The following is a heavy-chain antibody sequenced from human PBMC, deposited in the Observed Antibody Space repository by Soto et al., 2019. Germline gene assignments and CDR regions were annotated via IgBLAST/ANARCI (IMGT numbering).Heavy chain of an antibody. Sequence: PGESLKISCKGSGYNFTNYWISWVRHMPGKGLEWMGRIDPSESYFNYNPYFQGHVTISADKSISTAYLQWSSLKASDTAIYYCARRPYCSSTSCYTEGYYFDNWGQGTLVTVSS. CDR3: ARRPYCSSTSCYTEGYYFDN. J-gene: IGHJ4*02. CDR1: GYNFTNYW. CDR2: IDPSESYF. V-gene: IGHV5-10-1*01. D-gene: IGHD2-2*02.